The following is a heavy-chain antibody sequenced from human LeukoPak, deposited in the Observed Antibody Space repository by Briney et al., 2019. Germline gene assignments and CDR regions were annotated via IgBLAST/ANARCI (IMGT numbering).Heavy chain of an antibody. CDR1: GGSISSGGYY. J-gene: IGHJ4*02. V-gene: IGHV4-30-2*01. D-gene: IGHD3-22*01. Sequence: SETLSLTCTVSGGSISSGGYYWSWIRQPPGKGLEWIGYIYHSGSTYYNPSLKSRVTISVDRSKNQFSLKLSSVTAADTAVYYCAREPKGTYYYDSSGSRVDYWGQGTLVTVSS. CDR2: IYHSGST. CDR3: AREPKGTYYYDSSGSRVDY.